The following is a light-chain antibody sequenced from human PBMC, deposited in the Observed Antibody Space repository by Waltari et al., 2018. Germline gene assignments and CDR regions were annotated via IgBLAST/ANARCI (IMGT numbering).Light chain of an antibody. CDR2: AAS. CDR1: QGIRND. V-gene: IGKV1-6*01. Sequence: AIQMTQSPSSLSASVGDRVTITCRASQGIRNDLGWYQKRPGKAPILLIYAASSLQNGVPSSFSGSGSGTGFTLTISSLQPEDFGTYYCLQDYSYPWTFGQGTKVEIK. J-gene: IGKJ1*01. CDR3: LQDYSYPWT.